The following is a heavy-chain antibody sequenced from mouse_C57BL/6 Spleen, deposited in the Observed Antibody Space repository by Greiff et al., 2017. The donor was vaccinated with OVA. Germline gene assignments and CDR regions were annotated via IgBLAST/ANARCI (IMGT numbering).Heavy chain of an antibody. D-gene: IGHD4-1*01. Sequence: VQLQQSGPELVKPGASVKISCKASGYTFTDYYMNWVKQSHGKSLEWIGDINPNNGGTSYNQKFKGKATLTVDKSSSTAYMELRSLTSEDSAVYYCARSLNWDGSYFDYWGQGTTLTVSS. CDR3: ARSLNWDGSYFDY. CDR1: GYTFTDYY. CDR2: INPNNGGT. V-gene: IGHV1-26*01. J-gene: IGHJ2*01.